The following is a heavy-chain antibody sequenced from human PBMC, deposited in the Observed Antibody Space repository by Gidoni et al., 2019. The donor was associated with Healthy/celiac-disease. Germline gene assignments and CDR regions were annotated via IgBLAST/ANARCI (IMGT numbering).Heavy chain of an antibody. J-gene: IGHJ4*02. D-gene: IGHD2-15*01. V-gene: IGHV3-33*01. Sequence: QVQLVESGGGVVQPGRSLRLSCAASGFTFSRYGMHWVRQAPGKGLEWVAVIWYDGSNKYYADSVKGRFTISRDNSKNTLYLQMNSLRAEDTAVYYCARDGGYCSGGSCYFLPFDYWGQGTLVTVSS. CDR1: GFTFSRYG. CDR3: ARDGGYCSGGSCYFLPFDY. CDR2: IWYDGSNK.